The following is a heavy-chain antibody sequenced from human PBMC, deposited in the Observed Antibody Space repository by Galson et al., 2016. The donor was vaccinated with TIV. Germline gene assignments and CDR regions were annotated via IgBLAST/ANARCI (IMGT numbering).Heavy chain of an antibody. CDR3: VSLVEITNGDY. D-gene: IGHD2-8*01. Sequence: SVKVSCKASGYTFTGYYIHWVRQAPGQGLEWMGWINPNSGGTNYAQKFQGRVTMTRDTSISTAYMELSRLKSDDTAVYYCVSLVEITNGDYCGQGTLVTVSS. V-gene: IGHV1-2*02. J-gene: IGHJ4*02. CDR1: GYTFTGYY. CDR2: INPNSGGT.